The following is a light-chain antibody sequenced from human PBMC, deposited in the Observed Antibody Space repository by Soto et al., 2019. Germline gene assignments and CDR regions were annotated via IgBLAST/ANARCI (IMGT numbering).Light chain of an antibody. CDR1: QGISHY. J-gene: IGKJ1*01. V-gene: IGKV1-27*01. CDR3: QKYDSAPWT. CDR2: AAS. Sequence: DIQMPQSPYSLSASVGDRVTITCRASQGISHYLAWYQLKPGQVPKLLIYAASTLQSGVPSRFSGSGSGTDFTLTISSLQPEAVATYYCQKYDSAPWTLGQGTKVVIK.